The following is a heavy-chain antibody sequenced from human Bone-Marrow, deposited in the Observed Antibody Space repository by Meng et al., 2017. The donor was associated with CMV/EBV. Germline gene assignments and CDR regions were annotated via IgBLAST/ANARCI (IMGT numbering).Heavy chain of an antibody. CDR2: IDISGGST. J-gene: IGHJ3*02. CDR1: GFTFTSSA. V-gene: IGHV3-23*01. D-gene: IGHD2-15*01. CDR3: ARESVIWQLRAAFDI. Sequence: GESLKISCAASGFTFTSSAMSWVRQAPGKGLEWVSSIDISGGSTYYADSVRGRFTISRDNAKNSLYLQMNSLRAEDTAVYYCARESVIWQLRAAFDIWGQGPMVTVSS.